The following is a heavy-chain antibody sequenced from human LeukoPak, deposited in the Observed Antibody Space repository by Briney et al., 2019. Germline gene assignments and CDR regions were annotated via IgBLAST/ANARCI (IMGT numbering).Heavy chain of an antibody. J-gene: IGHJ4*02. CDR1: GYSFTSYW. CDR3: AREALKAYYYGSGSYHYFDY. CDR2: IYPGDSDT. Sequence: GESLKISCKGSGYSFTSYWIGWVRQMPGKGLEWMGIIYPGDSDTRYSPSFQGQVTISADKSISTAYLQWSSLKASDTAMYYCAREALKAYYYGSGSYHYFDYWGQGTLVTVSS. D-gene: IGHD3-10*01. V-gene: IGHV5-51*01.